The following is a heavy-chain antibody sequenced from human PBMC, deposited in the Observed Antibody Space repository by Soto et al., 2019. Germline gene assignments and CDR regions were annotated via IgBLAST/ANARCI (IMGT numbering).Heavy chain of an antibody. CDR2: ISYDGSNK. J-gene: IGHJ4*02. Sequence: AGGSLRLSCAASGFTFSSYAMHWVRQAPGKGLEWVAVISYDGSNKYYADSVKGRFTISRDNSKNTLYLQMNSLRAEDTAVYYCARDYQAENFDYWGQGTLVTV. D-gene: IGHD3-16*02. V-gene: IGHV3-30-3*01. CDR1: GFTFSSYA. CDR3: ARDYQAENFDY.